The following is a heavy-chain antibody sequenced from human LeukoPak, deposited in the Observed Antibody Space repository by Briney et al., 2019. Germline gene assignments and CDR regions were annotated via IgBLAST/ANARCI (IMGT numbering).Heavy chain of an antibody. V-gene: IGHV5-51*01. D-gene: IGHD3-16*01. Sequence: GESLKISCKGSGYSFTSYWIGWVRQMPGKGLEWMGIIYPGDSDTRYSPSFRGQVTISADKSISTAYLQWSSLKASDTAMYYCATYYDYVWGSYDYWGQGTLVTVSS. J-gene: IGHJ4*02. CDR1: GYSFTSYW. CDR2: IYPGDSDT. CDR3: ATYYDYVWGSYDY.